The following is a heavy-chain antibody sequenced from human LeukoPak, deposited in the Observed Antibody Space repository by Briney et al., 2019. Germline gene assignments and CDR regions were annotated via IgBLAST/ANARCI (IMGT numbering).Heavy chain of an antibody. Sequence: ASVKVSCKASGYRFTRYGISWVRQAPGQGPEWVGWVSVFNDDTKYAQKFQGRVTVTTDTSTDTAYMELSSLKSEDTAVYYCARGHGYYYYMDVWGGGTTVTVSS. CDR3: ARGHGYYYYMDV. V-gene: IGHV1-18*01. J-gene: IGHJ6*03. CDR1: GYRFTRYG. CDR2: VSVFNDDT.